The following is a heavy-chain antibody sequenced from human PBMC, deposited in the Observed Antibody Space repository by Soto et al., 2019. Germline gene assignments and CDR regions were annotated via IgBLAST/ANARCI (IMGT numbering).Heavy chain of an antibody. Sequence: QVQLQEAGPGMVSPSETLSLTCTVSAGSITGYYWSWIRQPPGKGLDWIGYASYTGATIYNHALKSRVNMSVDSSKSQFSVRLSSVTAADTAIYYCARSVPPRWLQFGYWGQGSLVTVSS. CDR2: ASYTGAT. D-gene: IGHD6-19*01. V-gene: IGHV4-59*01. CDR3: ARSVPPRWLQFGY. J-gene: IGHJ4*02. CDR1: AGSITGYY.